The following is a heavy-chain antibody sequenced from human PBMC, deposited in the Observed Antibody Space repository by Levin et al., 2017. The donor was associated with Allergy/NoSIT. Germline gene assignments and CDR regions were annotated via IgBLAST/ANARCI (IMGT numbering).Heavy chain of an antibody. CDR3: VRGLHLARSNYWYFDL. CDR1: GYTFTVYY. D-gene: IGHD5-24*01. Sequence: ASVKVSCKASGYTFTVYYMHWVRQAPGQGLEWMGRIDPDSGGTAYAQKFQGRVTMTSDTSISTANMDLSSLTSDDTAVYYCVRGLHLARSNYWYFDLWGRGTLVTVSS. CDR2: IDPDSGGT. J-gene: IGHJ2*01. V-gene: IGHV1-2*06.